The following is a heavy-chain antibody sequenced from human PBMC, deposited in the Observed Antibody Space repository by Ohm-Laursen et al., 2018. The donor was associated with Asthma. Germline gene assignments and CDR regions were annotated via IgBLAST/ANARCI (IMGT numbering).Heavy chain of an antibody. V-gene: IGHV1-69*13. Sequence: SVKVSCKSLGGPFSTSVFGWVRQAPGQGLEWLGGLNSVFGTSTYAQKFHDRFTITADEYTSTVNMTLSSLTSEDTAVYYCARKAGSCIVSTCYSLDFWGQGTLVTVSS. D-gene: IGHD2-15*01. J-gene: IGHJ4*02. CDR3: ARKAGSCIVSTCYSLDF. CDR1: GGPFSTSV. CDR2: LNSVFGTS.